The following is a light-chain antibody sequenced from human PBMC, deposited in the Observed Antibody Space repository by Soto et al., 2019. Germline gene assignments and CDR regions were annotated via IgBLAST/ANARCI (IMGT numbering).Light chain of an antibody. Sequence: DIQMTQSPSNLSASVGDRVTITCRASQSISSCLAWYQQKPGKVPKLLIYKASSLEGGVPSRFSGSGSGTEFTLTISSLQPDDFATYYCQQNNSYPYTFGQGTKLEIK. J-gene: IGKJ2*01. CDR3: QQNNSYPYT. CDR2: KAS. CDR1: QSISSC. V-gene: IGKV1-5*03.